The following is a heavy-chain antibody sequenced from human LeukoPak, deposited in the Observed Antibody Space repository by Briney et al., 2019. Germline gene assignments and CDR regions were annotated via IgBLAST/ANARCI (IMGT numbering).Heavy chain of an antibody. Sequence: ASVRVSCEASGYTFTTYYMHWVRQAPGQGLQWMAYIDPNNGDTNFAQEFQGRISLTRDMSVNTAYMELSRLTSDDTAVYYCARTTCYYYYYMDVWGKGTTVTVSS. D-gene: IGHD1-1*01. CDR3: ARTTCYYYYYMDV. V-gene: IGHV1-2*02. CDR1: GYTFTTYY. CDR2: IDPNNGDT. J-gene: IGHJ6*03.